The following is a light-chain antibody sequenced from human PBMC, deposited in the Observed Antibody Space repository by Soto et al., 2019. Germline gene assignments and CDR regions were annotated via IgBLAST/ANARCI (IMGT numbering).Light chain of an antibody. V-gene: IGLV2-14*01. Sequence: QSALTQPASVSGSPGQSITISCTGTSSDVGAYGYFSWYQQHPRKAPKLMIYEVSYRHSGVSNRFSGSKSGNAAPLTISGLQAEDEADYYCSSYTPSSTVVFGGGTKVAVL. CDR3: SSYTPSSTVV. J-gene: IGLJ2*01. CDR2: EVS. CDR1: SSDVGAYGY.